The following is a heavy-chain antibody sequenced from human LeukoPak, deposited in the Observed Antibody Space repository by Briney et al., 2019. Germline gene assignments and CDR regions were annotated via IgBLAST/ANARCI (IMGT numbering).Heavy chain of an antibody. CDR3: ARGREITLVATRYYFDY. Sequence: ASVKVSCKASGYTFTSYGISWVRQAPGQGLEWMGGIVPVFGAANYAPKFQGRVSITADESTRTVFMDVSSLRSEDTAMYYCARGREITLVATRYYFDYWGQGTLVTVSS. CDR1: GYTFTSYG. V-gene: IGHV1-69*13. D-gene: IGHD2-15*01. CDR2: IVPVFGAA. J-gene: IGHJ4*02.